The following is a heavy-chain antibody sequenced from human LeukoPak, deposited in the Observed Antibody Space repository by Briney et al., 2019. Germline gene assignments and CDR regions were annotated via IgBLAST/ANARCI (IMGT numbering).Heavy chain of an antibody. D-gene: IGHD6-19*01. J-gene: IGHJ4*02. V-gene: IGHV4-34*01. CDR3: ARTRIAVAGALGY. CDR1: GGSFSGYY. CDR2: INHIGST. Sequence: SETLPLTCAVYGGSFSGYYWSWIRQPPGKGLEWLGEINHIGSTNYNPSLKSRVTISVVTSKNQFSLKLSSVTAADTAVYYCARTRIAVAGALGYWGQGTLVTVSS.